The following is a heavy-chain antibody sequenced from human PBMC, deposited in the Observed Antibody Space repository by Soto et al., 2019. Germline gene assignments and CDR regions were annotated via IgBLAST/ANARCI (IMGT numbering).Heavy chain of an antibody. V-gene: IGHV4-31*03. D-gene: IGHD2-15*01. Sequence: QVQLQESGPGLVKPSQTLSLTCTVSGGSINTGGYYWGWIRHLPGEGLEWIGHIFYTGTAYYNPSLRGRVTVSIDTSANQFSLHMYSVTAADTAMYSCARRLDDTPETFFNWFDPWGQGILVTVSS. CDR1: GGSINTGGYY. CDR2: IFYTGTA. CDR3: ARRLDDTPETFFNWFDP. J-gene: IGHJ5*02.